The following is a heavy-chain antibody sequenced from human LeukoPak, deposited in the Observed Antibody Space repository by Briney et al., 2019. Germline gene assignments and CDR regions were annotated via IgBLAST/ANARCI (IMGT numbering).Heavy chain of an antibody. CDR3: RIHGYSYRARVDY. CDR1: GFTFSGSA. Sequence: GGSLRLSCAASGFTFSGSAMHWVRQASGKGLEWVGRIRSKANSYATAYAASVKGRFTISRDDSKNTAYLQMNSLKTEDTAVYYCRIHGYSYRARVDYWGQGTLVTVSS. V-gene: IGHV3-73*01. D-gene: IGHD5-18*01. J-gene: IGHJ4*02. CDR2: IRSKANSYAT.